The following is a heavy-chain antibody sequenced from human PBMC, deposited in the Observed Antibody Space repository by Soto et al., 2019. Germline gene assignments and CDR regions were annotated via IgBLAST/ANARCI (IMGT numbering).Heavy chain of an antibody. J-gene: IGHJ6*03. Sequence: GGSLRLSCAASGFTFSSYAMSWVRQAPGKGLEWVSAISGSGGSTYYADSVKGRFTISRDNSKNTLYLQMNSLRAEDTAVYYCAKATTFTISRSYYYMDVWGKGTTVTVSS. CDR3: AKATTFTISRSYYYMDV. CDR2: ISGSGGST. D-gene: IGHD3-3*01. V-gene: IGHV3-23*01. CDR1: GFTFSSYA.